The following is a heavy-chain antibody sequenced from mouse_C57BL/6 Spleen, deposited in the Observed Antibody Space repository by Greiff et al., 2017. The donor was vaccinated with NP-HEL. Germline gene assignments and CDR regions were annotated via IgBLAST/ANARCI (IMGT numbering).Heavy chain of an antibody. V-gene: IGHV1-22*01. Sequence: EVQLQQSGPELVKPGASVKMSCKASGYTFTDYNMHWVKQSHGKSLEWIGYINPNNGGTSYNQKFKGKATLTVNKSSSTAYMELRSLTSEDSAVYYCARYSDYDPYYAMDYWGQGTSVTVSS. CDR1: GYTFTDYN. CDR2: INPNNGGT. CDR3: ARYSDYDPYYAMDY. D-gene: IGHD2-4*01. J-gene: IGHJ4*01.